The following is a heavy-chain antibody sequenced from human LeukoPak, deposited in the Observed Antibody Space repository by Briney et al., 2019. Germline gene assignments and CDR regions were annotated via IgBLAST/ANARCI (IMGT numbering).Heavy chain of an antibody. D-gene: IGHD6-19*01. Sequence: SETLSLTCTVSGGSFSPYYWSWIRQPPGKGLEWIGYIYYTGSGSTSHNPYLKSRVTISVDTSKNQFSLNLNSVTAADTAVYYCARHAVYAGSGWAFDYWGQGTLVTVFS. CDR2: IYYTGSGST. V-gene: IGHV4-59*08. CDR3: ARHAVYAGSGWAFDY. J-gene: IGHJ4*02. CDR1: GGSFSPYY.